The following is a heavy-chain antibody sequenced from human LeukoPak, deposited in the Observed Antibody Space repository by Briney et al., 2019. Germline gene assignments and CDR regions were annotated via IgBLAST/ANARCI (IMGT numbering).Heavy chain of an antibody. D-gene: IGHD6-13*01. CDR3: SRLRSNSWSSYYFDY. CDR2: IPYTGRT. J-gene: IGHJ4*02. V-gene: IGHV4-59*11. CDR1: GGSISSHY. Sequence: SETLSLTCNVSGGSISSHYWSWIRQPPGKGLEWIGYIPYTGRTNYNPSLKSRVTISGDPSNNQFSLRLSSLTAADTAVYYCSRLRSNSWSSYYFDYWGPGAQVAVSP.